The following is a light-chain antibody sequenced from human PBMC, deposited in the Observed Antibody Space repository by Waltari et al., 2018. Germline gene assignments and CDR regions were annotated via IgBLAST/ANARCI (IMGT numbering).Light chain of an antibody. V-gene: IGLV8-61*01. CDR1: SGSVSTRYY. Sequence: QTVVTQEPSFSVSPGGTVTLTCGLSSGSVSTRYYPSWYQQTPGQAPRKLIYNTNTRSSGVPDRFSGSILGNKAALTIKGAQADDESDYYCVLYLGSGISLFGGGTKVTVL. CDR3: VLYLGSGISL. CDR2: NTN. J-gene: IGLJ3*02.